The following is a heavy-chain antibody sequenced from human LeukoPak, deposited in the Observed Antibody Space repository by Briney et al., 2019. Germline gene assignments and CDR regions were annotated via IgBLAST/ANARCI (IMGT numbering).Heavy chain of an antibody. V-gene: IGHV4-59*01. CDR1: GGSISSYY. Sequence: SETLSLTCTVSGGSISSYYWSWIRQPPGKGLEWIGYIYYSGSTNYNPSLKSRVTISVDTSKNQFSLKLSSMTAADTAVYHCAREGYCSGGSCYSGYFQHWGQGTLVTVSS. CDR2: IYYSGST. CDR3: AREGYCSGGSCYSGYFQH. D-gene: IGHD2-15*01. J-gene: IGHJ1*01.